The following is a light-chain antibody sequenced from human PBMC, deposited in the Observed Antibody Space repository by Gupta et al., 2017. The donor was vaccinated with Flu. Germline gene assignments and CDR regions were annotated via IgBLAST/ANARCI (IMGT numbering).Light chain of an antibody. Sequence: PSSLSASVGDRVTITCRASQDINDALAWFQQKPGKAPKSLIYSASTLHSGVPSEFSGSGSGTEFTLTISSLQPEDFATYYCQHYDSYPITFGQGTRLEIK. CDR2: SAS. J-gene: IGKJ5*01. V-gene: IGKV1-16*02. CDR3: QHYDSYPIT. CDR1: QDINDA.